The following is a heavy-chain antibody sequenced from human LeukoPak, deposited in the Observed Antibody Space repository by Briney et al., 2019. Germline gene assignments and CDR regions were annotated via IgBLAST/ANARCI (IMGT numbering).Heavy chain of an antibody. CDR3: ARDLGYYYDSSGYREYFQH. J-gene: IGHJ1*01. D-gene: IGHD3-22*01. CDR1: EFIFRKYA. Sequence: GGSLRLSCVASEFIFRKYAMNWVRQAPGKGLEWVSALSGSGDYTYYADSVKGRFTISRDNFKNTLYLQMNSLTAEDTAVYYCARDLGYYYDSSGYREYFQHWGQGTLVTVSS. V-gene: IGHV3-23*01. CDR2: LSGSGDYT.